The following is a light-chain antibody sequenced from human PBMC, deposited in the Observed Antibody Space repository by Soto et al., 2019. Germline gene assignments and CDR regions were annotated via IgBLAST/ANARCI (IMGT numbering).Light chain of an antibody. CDR1: QSVSSY. J-gene: IGKJ2*01. V-gene: IGKV3-11*01. CDR2: DAS. Sequence: EIVLTQSPATVSLSPGERATLSCRASQSVSSYLAWYQQKPGQAPRLLIYDASNRATGIPARFSGSGSGTDFILTISSLEPEDFAVYYCQQRSNWPPYTFGQGTKLEIK. CDR3: QQRSNWPPYT.